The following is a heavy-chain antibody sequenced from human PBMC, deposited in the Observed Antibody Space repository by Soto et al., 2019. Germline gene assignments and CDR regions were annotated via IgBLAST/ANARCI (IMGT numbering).Heavy chain of an antibody. CDR2: IYYSGST. J-gene: IGHJ4*02. Sequence: QLQLQESGPGLVKPSETLSLTCTVSGGSISSSSYYWGWIRQPPGKGLEWIGSIYYSGSTHYNPYLKCRVTISVDTSKNQFSLKLSSVTAADTAVYDCATPWFGDGDYWGQGTLVTVSS. D-gene: IGHD3-10*01. CDR1: GGSISSSSYY. V-gene: IGHV4-39*01. CDR3: ATPWFGDGDY.